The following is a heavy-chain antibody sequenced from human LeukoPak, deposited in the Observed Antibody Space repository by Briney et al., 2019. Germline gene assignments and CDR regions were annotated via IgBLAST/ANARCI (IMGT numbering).Heavy chain of an antibody. CDR1: GGTFS. CDR2: IIPISGTT. Sequence: ASVKVSCKASGGTFSITWVRQAPGQGLEWMGKIIPISGTTNYAQKFQGRVTFTADESTSTAYMELSSLRSEDTALYYCARKLRLGGNWFDPWGQGTLVTVSS. CDR3: ARKLRLGGNWFDP. J-gene: IGHJ5*02. V-gene: IGHV1-69*15. D-gene: IGHD1-26*01.